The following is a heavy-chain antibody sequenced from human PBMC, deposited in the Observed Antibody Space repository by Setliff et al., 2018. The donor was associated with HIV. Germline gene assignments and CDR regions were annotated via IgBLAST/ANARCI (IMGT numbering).Heavy chain of an antibody. CDR1: GYSISRGYY. Sequence: SETLSLTCAVSGYSISRGYYWGWIRQPPGKGLEWIGNIYHSGSTFYNPSPKSRVTTSVDTSKNQFSLKLRSVTAADTAVYYCARGYGHIVEVIASDAFDIWGQGVMVTVSS. CDR2: IYHSGST. D-gene: IGHD2-21*01. CDR3: ARGYGHIVEVIASDAFDI. J-gene: IGHJ3*02. V-gene: IGHV4-38-2*01.